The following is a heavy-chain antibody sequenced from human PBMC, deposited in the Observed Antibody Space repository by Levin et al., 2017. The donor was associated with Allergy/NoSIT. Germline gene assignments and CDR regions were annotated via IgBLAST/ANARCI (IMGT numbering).Heavy chain of an antibody. J-gene: IGHJ3*02. V-gene: IGHV4-38-2*01. Sequence: SETLSLTCAVSGYSISSGYYWGWIRQPPGKGLEWIGSIYHSGSTYYNPSLKSRVTISVDTSKNQFSLKLSSVTAADTAVYYCARVRGSYYDFWSGYPRFDPDAFDIWGQGTMVTVSS. CDR2: IYHSGST. CDR3: ARVRGSYYDFWSGYPRFDPDAFDI. D-gene: IGHD3-3*01. CDR1: GYSISSGYY.